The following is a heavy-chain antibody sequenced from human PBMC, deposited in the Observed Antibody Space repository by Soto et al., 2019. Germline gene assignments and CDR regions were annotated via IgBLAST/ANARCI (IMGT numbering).Heavy chain of an antibody. Sequence: QVQLVESGGGVVQPGRSLRLSCAAYVFTFSSYARQWVRQAPGKGLEWVAVISYDGSNKYYADSVKGRFTISRDNSKNTLYLQMNSLRAEDTAVNYCARDPLWGTAMVLWYFDLWGRGTLVTVSS. V-gene: IGHV3-30-3*01. CDR2: ISYDGSNK. CDR3: ARDPLWGTAMVLWYFDL. D-gene: IGHD5-18*01. CDR1: VFTFSSYA. J-gene: IGHJ2*01.